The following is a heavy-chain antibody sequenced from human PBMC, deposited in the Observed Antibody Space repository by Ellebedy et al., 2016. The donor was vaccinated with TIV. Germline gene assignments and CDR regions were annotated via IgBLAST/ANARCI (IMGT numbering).Heavy chain of an antibody. CDR1: GFTFSSYE. V-gene: IGHV3-13*01. CDR2: IGTAGDT. D-gene: IGHD1-1*01. CDR3: ARATAGLDY. Sequence: PGGSLRLSCAASGFTFSSYEMHWVRQATGKGLEWVSAIGTAGDTYYPGSVKGRFTISRENAKKSLYLQMNSLRAEDPAVYYCARATAGLDYWGQGTLVTVSS. J-gene: IGHJ4*02.